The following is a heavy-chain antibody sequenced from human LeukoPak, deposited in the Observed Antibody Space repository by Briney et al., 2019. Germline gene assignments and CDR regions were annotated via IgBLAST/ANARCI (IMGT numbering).Heavy chain of an antibody. J-gene: IGHJ4*02. CDR3: ARDARVGEGPFDY. V-gene: IGHV4-38-2*02. CDR2: IYHSGST. D-gene: IGHD4-17*01. CDR1: GYSITSGYY. Sequence: SEALSLTCIVSGYSITSGYYWGWIRQPPGKGLEWIGSIYHSGSTHYNPSLNSRVTMSVDTSKNQVSLKLSSVTAADTAVYYCARDARVGEGPFDYWGQGTLVTVSS.